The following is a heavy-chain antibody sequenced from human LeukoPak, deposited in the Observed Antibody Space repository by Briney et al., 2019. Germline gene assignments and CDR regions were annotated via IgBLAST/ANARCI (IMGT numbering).Heavy chain of an antibody. J-gene: IGHJ6*02. D-gene: IGHD3-16*01. V-gene: IGHV1-18*01. Sequence: ASVKVSCKAPGYTFTSYGLSWVRQAPGQGLQWMGWISAYNGDTNYAQKVRDRVSMTTDTSTSTAYMELRSLRSDDTAIYYCARVLGAVSGGYYYYGMDVWGQGTTVTVSS. CDR3: ARVLGAVSGGYYYYGMDV. CDR2: ISAYNGDT. CDR1: GYTFTSYG.